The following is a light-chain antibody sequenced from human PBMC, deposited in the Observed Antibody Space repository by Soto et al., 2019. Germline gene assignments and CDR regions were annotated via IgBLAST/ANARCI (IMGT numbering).Light chain of an antibody. Sequence: EIVMTQSPATLSLSPGERATLSCRASQSVSSNFACYQQKQPRAPRLLMYVASSRATSVPARISGSGAATEVTLPIISLQSEDVSVIYCHQYHSWPPYTFGEGTKVEIK. CDR3: HQYHSWPPYT. CDR1: QSVSSN. CDR2: VAS. V-gene: IGKV3-15*01. J-gene: IGKJ4*01.